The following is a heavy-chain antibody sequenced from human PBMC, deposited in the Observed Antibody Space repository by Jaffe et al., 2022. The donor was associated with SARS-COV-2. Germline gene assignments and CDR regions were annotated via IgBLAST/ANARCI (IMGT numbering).Heavy chain of an antibody. D-gene: IGHD3-22*01. CDR3: AKDPSSGNYYASDY. CDR2: IGGSGYST. CDR1: GFTFSSYA. J-gene: IGHJ4*02. Sequence: EVQLLESGGGLVQPGGSLRLSCTASGFTFSSYAMTWVRQAPGKGLEWVSTIGGSGYSTYYADSVKGRFTISRDNSRNTLYLQMNSLRAEDTAAYFCAKDPSSGNYYASDYWGQGTLVTVSS. V-gene: IGHV3-23*01.